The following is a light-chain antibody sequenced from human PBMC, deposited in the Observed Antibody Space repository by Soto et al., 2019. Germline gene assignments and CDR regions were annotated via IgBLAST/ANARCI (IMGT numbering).Light chain of an antibody. CDR1: QSFSSSY. CDR3: QQYGSSPFT. Sequence: EIVLTQSPGTLSLSPGERATLSCRASQSFSSSYLAWYQQKPGQAPRLLIYGASSRATGIPDRFSGSGSGTAFPLTISRREPEDFAVYYCQQYGSSPFTFGPGTKVDIK. J-gene: IGKJ3*01. V-gene: IGKV3-20*01. CDR2: GAS.